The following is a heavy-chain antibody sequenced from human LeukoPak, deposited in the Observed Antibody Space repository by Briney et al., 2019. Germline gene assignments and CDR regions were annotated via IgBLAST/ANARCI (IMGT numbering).Heavy chain of an antibody. CDR3: ARIDGHSSSLPLDY. V-gene: IGHV4-39*07. CDR2: SDYSGST. J-gene: IGHJ4*02. Sequence: SETLSLTCTVSGDTSCSSRWDWDGIGQGPGTGREWIASSDYSGSTYYNPSLKRRVTISVDTSKNHFSLKLSSVTAADTAVYYCARIDGHSSSLPLDYWGQGTLVTVSS. D-gene: IGHD6-6*01. CDR1: GDTSCSSRWD.